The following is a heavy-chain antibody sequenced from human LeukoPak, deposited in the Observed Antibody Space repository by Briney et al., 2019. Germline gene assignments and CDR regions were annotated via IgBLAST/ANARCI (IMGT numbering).Heavy chain of an antibody. CDR1: GYTFTGYY. CDR2: INPNSGGT. D-gene: IGHD3-3*01. CDR3: ARAGSLAIFGVEIIDY. Sequence: ASVKVSCKASGYTFTGYYMHWVRQAPGQGLEWMGRINPNSGGTNYAQKFQGRVTMARDTSISTAYMELSRLRSDDTAVYYCARAGSLAIFGVEIIDYWGQGTLVTVSS. J-gene: IGHJ4*02. V-gene: IGHV1-2*06.